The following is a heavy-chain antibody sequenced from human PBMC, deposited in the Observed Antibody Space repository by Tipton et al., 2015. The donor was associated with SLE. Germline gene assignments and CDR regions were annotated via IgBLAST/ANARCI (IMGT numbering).Heavy chain of an antibody. Sequence: LRLSCTVSGYSLSVTSHWGWIRRPPGKGLEWIGTISHSGTTSYSPSLTSRVTISVDTSNNQFSLKLSSVTAADTAVYYCARDLYYDSVFDPWGQGTLVTVSS. CDR1: GYSLSVTSH. J-gene: IGHJ5*02. D-gene: IGHD3-22*01. CDR3: ARDLYYDSVFDP. V-gene: IGHV4-38-2*02. CDR2: ISHSGTT.